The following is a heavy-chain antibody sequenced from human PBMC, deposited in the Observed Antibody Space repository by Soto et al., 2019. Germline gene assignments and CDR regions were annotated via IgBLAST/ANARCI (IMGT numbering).Heavy chain of an antibody. CDR3: AKGLDLYYYDSSGYYGFFDY. D-gene: IGHD3-22*01. V-gene: IGHV3-23*01. J-gene: IGHJ4*02. CDR1: GFTFSSYA. CDR2: IRGSGGST. Sequence: PGGSLRLSCAASGFTFSSYAMSWVRQAPGKGLEWVSAIRGSGGSTYYADSVKGRFTISRDNSKNTLYLQMNSLRAEDTAVYYCAKGLDLYYYDSSGYYGFFDYWGQGTLVTVSS.